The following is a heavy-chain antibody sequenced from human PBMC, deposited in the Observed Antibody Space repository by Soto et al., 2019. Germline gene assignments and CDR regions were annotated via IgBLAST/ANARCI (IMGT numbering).Heavy chain of an antibody. CDR2: IYYSGST. J-gene: IGHJ4*02. V-gene: IGHV4-59*01. CDR3: ARSDGRY. CDR1: GGYLSSYY. Sequence: PSETLSLTCTVSGGYLSSYYLSWIRQPPGKGLEWIGYIYYSGSTNYNPSLKSRVTISVDTSKNQFSLKLSSVTAADTAVCYCARSDGRYWGQGTLVTVSS.